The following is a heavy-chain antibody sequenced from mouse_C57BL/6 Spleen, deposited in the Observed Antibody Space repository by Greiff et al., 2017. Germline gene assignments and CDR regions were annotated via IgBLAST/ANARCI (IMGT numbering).Heavy chain of an antibody. J-gene: IGHJ3*01. CDR3: ARWTAQATFAY. D-gene: IGHD3-2*02. Sequence: VQLQQPGAELVMPGASVKLSCKASGYTFTSYWMHWVKQRPGQGLEWIGEIDPSDSYTNYNQKFKGKSTLTVDKSSSPAYMQLSSLTSEDSAVYYCARWTAQATFAYWGQGTLVTVSA. CDR1: GYTFTSYW. CDR2: IDPSDSYT. V-gene: IGHV1-69*01.